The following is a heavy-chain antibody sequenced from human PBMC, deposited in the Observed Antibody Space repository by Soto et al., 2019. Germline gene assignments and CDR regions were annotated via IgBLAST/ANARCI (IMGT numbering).Heavy chain of an antibody. Sequence: AASVKVSCKASGYTFTSYGISWVRQAPGQGLEWMGWISAYNGNTNYAQKLQGRVTMTTDTSTSTAYMELRSLRSDDTAVYYCARTPIVVVVAATPADYWGQGTLVTVSS. CDR3: ARTPIVVVVAATPADY. CDR1: GYTFTSYG. V-gene: IGHV1-18*01. CDR2: ISAYNGNT. D-gene: IGHD2-15*01. J-gene: IGHJ4*02.